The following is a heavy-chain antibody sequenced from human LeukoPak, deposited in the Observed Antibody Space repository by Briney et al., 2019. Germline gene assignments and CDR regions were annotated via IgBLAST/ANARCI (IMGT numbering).Heavy chain of an antibody. V-gene: IGHV4-59*01. D-gene: IGHD2-15*01. CDR3: ASSHMLQYCSRANCGREFDY. CDR2: IYYSGST. CDR1: GGSISSYY. J-gene: IGHJ4*02. Sequence: SETLSLTCTVSGGSISSYYWSWIRQPPGKGLEWIGYIYYSGSTNYNPSLKSRVTISVDTSTKQFSLKLRSVTSADTAVYYCASSHMLQYCSRANCGREFDYWGQGTLVTVSS.